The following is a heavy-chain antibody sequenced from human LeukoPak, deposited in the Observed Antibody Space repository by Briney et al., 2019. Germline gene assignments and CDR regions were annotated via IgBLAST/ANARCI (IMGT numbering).Heavy chain of an antibody. V-gene: IGHV5-51*01. D-gene: IGHD3-22*01. CDR1: GYSFTSYW. CDR3: ARAYYYDSSGYYVHFDY. CDR2: IYPGDSDT. J-gene: IGHJ4*02. Sequence: GESLKISCKGSGYSFTSYWIGWVRQMPGKGLEWMGIIYPGDSDTRYSPPFQGQVTISADKSISTAYLQWSSLKASDTAMYYCARAYYYDSSGYYVHFDYWGQGTLVTVSS.